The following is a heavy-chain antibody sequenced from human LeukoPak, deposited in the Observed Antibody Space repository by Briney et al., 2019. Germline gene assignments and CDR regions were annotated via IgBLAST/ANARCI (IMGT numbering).Heavy chain of an antibody. CDR1: GFTFSSYE. CDR2: ISSSGSTI. J-gene: IGHJ4*02. Sequence: GGSLRLSCAASGFTFSSYEMNWVRQAPGKGLEWVSYISSSGSTIYYADSVKGRFTISRDNAKNSLYLQMNSLRAEDTAVYYCARDPAFGALDYWGRGTLVTVSS. CDR3: ARDPAFGALDY. V-gene: IGHV3-48*03. D-gene: IGHD3-10*01.